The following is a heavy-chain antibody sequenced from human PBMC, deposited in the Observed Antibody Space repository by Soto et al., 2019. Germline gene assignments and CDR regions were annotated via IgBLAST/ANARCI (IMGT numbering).Heavy chain of an antibody. CDR3: ARLWVVAATPDPRDY. J-gene: IGHJ4*02. D-gene: IGHD2-15*01. V-gene: IGHV1-46*01. CDR2: INPSGGST. Sequence: QVQLVQSGAEVKKPGASVKVSCKASGYTFTSYYMHWVRQAPGQGLEWMGIINPSGGSTSYAQKFQGRVTMTRDTSTSTVYMELSSLRSEDTAVYYCARLWVVAATPDPRDYWGQGTLVTVSS. CDR1: GYTFTSYY.